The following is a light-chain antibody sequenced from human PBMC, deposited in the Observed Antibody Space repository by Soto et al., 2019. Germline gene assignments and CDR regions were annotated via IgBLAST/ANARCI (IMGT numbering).Light chain of an antibody. CDR2: DAS. J-gene: IGKJ1*01. CDR1: QSIRHF. CDR3: QQYDDYWT. Sequence: DIPMTQSPSTLSASVGDRVTITCRASQSIRHFLAWYQQKPGKAPKVVVYDASNLESGVPLRFSGSGSGTEFTLTISSLQPDDFATYYCQQYDDYWTFGPGTKVEVK. V-gene: IGKV1-5*01.